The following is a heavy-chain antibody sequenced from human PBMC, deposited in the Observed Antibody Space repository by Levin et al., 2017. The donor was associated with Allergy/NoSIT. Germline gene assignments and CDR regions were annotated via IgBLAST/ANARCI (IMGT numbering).Heavy chain of an antibody. CDR2: ISYDGSNK. Sequence: PGGSLRLSCAASGFTFSSYAMHWVRQAPGKGLEWVAVISYDGSNKYYADSVKGRFTISRDNSKNTLYLQMNSLRAEDTAVYYCARAARRGPGTYSSGWYYQGIWYFDLWGRGTLVTVSS. D-gene: IGHD6-19*01. CDR1: GFTFSSYA. CDR3: ARAARRGPGTYSSGWYYQGIWYFDL. V-gene: IGHV3-30-3*01. J-gene: IGHJ2*01.